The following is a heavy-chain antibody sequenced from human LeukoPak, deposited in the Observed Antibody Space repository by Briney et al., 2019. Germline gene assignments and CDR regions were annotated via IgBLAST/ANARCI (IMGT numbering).Heavy chain of an antibody. V-gene: IGHV4-39*01. J-gene: IGHJ4*02. CDR1: GDSIGSSNYY. CDR3: SRRAPMATYY. D-gene: IGHD3-10*01. Sequence: PETLSLTCTVSGDSIGSSNYYWGWIRQPPGKGLEWIGSIYYTGSTNYNPSLKSRVTISVDTSKNQFSLKLSSVTAADTAVYYCSRRAPMATYYWGQGTLVTVSS. CDR2: IYYTGST.